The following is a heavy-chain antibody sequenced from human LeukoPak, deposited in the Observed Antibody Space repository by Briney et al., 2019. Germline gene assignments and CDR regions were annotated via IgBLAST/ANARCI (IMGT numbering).Heavy chain of an antibody. J-gene: IGHJ6*03. V-gene: IGHV3-23*01. CDR2: ISGSGGST. CDR1: GFTFSSYG. Sequence: GGSLRLSCAAPGFTFSSYGMSWVRQAPGKGLEWVSAISGSGGSTYYADSVKGRFTISRDNSKNTLYLQMNSLRAEDTAVYYCAKDLPDYYYYYMDVWGKGTTVTISS. CDR3: AKDLPDYYYYYMDV.